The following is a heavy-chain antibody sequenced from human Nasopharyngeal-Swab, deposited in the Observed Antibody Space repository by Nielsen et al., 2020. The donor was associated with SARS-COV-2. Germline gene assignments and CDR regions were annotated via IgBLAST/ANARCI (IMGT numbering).Heavy chain of an antibody. CDR1: GGTFSSYA. Sequence: SVKVSCKASGGTFSSYAISWVRPAPGQGLEWMGGVIPIFGTANYAQKFQGRVTITADESTSTAYMELSSLGSEDTAVYYCAVGATGYYYMDVWGKGTTVTVSS. V-gene: IGHV1-69*13. CDR2: VIPIFGTA. D-gene: IGHD1-26*01. CDR3: AVGATGYYYMDV. J-gene: IGHJ6*03.